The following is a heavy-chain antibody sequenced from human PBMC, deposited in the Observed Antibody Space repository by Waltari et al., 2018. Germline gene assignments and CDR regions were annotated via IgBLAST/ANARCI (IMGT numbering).Heavy chain of an antibody. CDR2: ISGSGGSK. D-gene: IGHD6-13*01. CDR3: AQPPGDSSSWYEIYYYGMDV. CDR1: GFTFSSYA. V-gene: IGHV3-23*01. Sequence: PGGSLRLSCAASGFTFSSYAMSWVRQAPGKGLEWVSAISGSGGSKYYADSVKGRFTISRDNSKNTLYLQMNSLRAEDTAVYYCAQPPGDSSSWYEIYYYGMDVWGQGTTVTVSS. J-gene: IGHJ6*02.